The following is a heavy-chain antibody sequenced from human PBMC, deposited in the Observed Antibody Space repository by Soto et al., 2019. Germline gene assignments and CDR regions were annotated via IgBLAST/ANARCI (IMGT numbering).Heavy chain of an antibody. D-gene: IGHD2-15*01. CDR3: ATTKDCSGGSCYLGGAFDI. Sequence: GASVKVSCKVSGYTLTELSMHWVRQAPGKGLEWMGGFDPEDGETIYAQKFQGRVTMTEDTSTDTAYMELSSLRSEDTAVYYCATTKDCSGGSCYLGGAFDIWGQGTMVTVS. CDR2: FDPEDGET. V-gene: IGHV1-24*01. CDR1: GYTLTELS. J-gene: IGHJ3*02.